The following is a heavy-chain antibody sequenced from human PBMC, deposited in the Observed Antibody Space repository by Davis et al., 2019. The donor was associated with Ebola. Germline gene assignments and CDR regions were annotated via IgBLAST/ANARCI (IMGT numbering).Heavy chain of an antibody. CDR2: IYYSGST. Sequence: LRLSCTVSGGSISSGGYYWSWIRQHPGKGLEWIGYIYYSGSTYYNPSLKSRVTISVDTSKNQFSLKLSSVTAADTAVYYCARFSSSTLLFDYWGQGTLVTVSS. D-gene: IGHD6-6*01. J-gene: IGHJ4*02. CDR1: GGSISSGGYY. V-gene: IGHV4-31*03. CDR3: ARFSSSTLLFDY.